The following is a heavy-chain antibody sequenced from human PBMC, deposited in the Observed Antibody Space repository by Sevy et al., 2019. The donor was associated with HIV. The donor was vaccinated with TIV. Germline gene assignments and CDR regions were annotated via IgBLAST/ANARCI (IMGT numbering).Heavy chain of an antibody. D-gene: IGHD2-8*01. CDR3: AREGCTKPHDY. V-gene: IGHV3-23*01. CDR1: GFTFSKYS. Sequence: GGSLRLSCAASGFTFSKYSMSWVRQPPGKGLEWVSTFSFGCGEINYADSVKGRFTISRDNSKSSVYLQMNNPRPEDTAVYYCAREGCTKPHDYWGQGTLVTVSS. J-gene: IGHJ4*02. CDR2: FSFGCGEI.